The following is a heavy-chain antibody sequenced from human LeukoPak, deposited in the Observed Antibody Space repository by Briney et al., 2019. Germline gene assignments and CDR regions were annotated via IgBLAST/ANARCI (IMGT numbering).Heavy chain of an antibody. J-gene: IGHJ3*02. CDR3: ARYSVAGARYDAFDI. V-gene: IGHV5-51*01. CDR2: IYPADSDT. D-gene: IGHD6-13*01. Sequence: GESLKISCKGSGYIFTHFRLGWVRQMPGKGLDWRGIIYPADSDTVYSPSFQGQVTISADKSISTAYLQWSSLKASDTAMYYCARYSVAGARYDAFDIWGQGTMVTVSS. CDR1: GYIFTHFR.